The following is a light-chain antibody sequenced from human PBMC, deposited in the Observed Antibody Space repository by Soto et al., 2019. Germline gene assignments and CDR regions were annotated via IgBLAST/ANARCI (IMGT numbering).Light chain of an antibody. Sequence: QAVVTQEPSLTGSPGGTVTLTCTSSTGAVNSGYYPNWFQQKPGQAPRALIYSTSNNHSWTPARFSGSLLGGKAALTLSGVQPEDEAEYYCLLYYGGAVVFGGGTKLTVL. V-gene: IGLV7-43*01. J-gene: IGLJ2*01. CDR1: TGAVNSGYY. CDR3: LLYYGGAVV. CDR2: STS.